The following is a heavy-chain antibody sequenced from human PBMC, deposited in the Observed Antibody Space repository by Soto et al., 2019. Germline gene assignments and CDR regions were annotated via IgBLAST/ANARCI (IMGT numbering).Heavy chain of an antibody. CDR1: GFSFNNYA. V-gene: IGHV3-30-3*01. D-gene: IGHD3-3*01. CDR2: ISYDGSYM. CDR3: SRAIFFDRSGFIEGNALDV. Sequence: GGSLRLSCAGSGFSFNNYALHWVRQAPGRGLEWLALISYDGSYMYHADSVKGRFTISRDASKNTLFLQMNSLRAEDTAMYYFSRAIFFDRSGFIEGNALDVWGLGTRETVSS. J-gene: IGHJ3*01.